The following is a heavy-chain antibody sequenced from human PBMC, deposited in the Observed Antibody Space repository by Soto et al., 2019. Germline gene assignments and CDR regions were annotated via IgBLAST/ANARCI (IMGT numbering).Heavy chain of an antibody. CDR1: GYTFTDYY. V-gene: IGHV1-2*02. D-gene: IGHD2-2*01. CDR3: AIRTGQLAIISEFDGDWFFEV. CDR2: INPDSGGT. Sequence: GASVKVSCKASGYTFTDYYIHWVRQAPGQGLEWVGWINPDSGGTNLAQRFQGRVTMTSATSINTAYMELSSLRSDDTAVYYCAIRTGQLAIISEFDGDWFFEVWGRGTLVTVSS. J-gene: IGHJ2*01.